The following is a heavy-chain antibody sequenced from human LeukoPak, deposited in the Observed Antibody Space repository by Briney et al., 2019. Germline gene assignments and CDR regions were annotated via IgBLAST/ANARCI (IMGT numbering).Heavy chain of an antibody. CDR1: GFTFSSYA. CDR2: ISGSGGST. V-gene: IGHV3-23*01. J-gene: IGHJ6*03. CDR3: AKATQGFYYYYMDV. Sequence: AGGSLRLSCAASGFTFSSYAMSWVRQAPGKGLEWVTAISGSGGSTYYADSVKGTFTMSRDNSKNTLDLQMNSLRAEDTAVYYCAKATQGFYYYYMDVWGKGTTVTVPS.